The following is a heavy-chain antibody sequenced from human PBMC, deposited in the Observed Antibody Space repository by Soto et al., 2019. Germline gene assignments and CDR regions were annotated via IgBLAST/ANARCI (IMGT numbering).Heavy chain of an antibody. CDR3: AKDRGRATAGEYYYYAMDV. CDR2: INPSGGST. CDR1: GYTFTSYY. D-gene: IGHD6-13*01. J-gene: IGHJ6*02. V-gene: IGHV1-46*01. Sequence: QVQLVQSGAEVKKPGASVKVSCKASGYTFTSYYIHWVRQAPGQGLEWMGMINPSGGSTDYAQNFQGRVTMTRDPSTSTVYMELSSLRSDDTAVYYCAKDRGRATAGEYYYYAMDVWGQGNTVTVSS.